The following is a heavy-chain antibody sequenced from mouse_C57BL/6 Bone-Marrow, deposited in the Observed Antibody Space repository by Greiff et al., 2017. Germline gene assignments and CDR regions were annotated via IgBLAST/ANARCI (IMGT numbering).Heavy chain of an antibody. CDR1: GFTFSSYG. CDR2: ISSGGSYT. J-gene: IGHJ3*01. V-gene: IGHV5-6*01. Sequence: EVMLVESGGDLVKPGGSLKLSCAASGFTFSSYGMSWVRQTPDKRLEWVATISSGGSYTYYPDSVKGRFTISRDNAKNTLYLQMSSLKSEDTAMYYCARHRYDYDAWFAYWGQGTLVTVSA. CDR3: ARHRYDYDAWFAY. D-gene: IGHD2-4*01.